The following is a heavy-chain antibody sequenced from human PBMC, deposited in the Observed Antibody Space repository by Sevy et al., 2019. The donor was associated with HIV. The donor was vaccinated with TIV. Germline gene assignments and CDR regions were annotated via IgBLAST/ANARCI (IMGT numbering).Heavy chain of an antibody. D-gene: IGHD2-21*02. J-gene: IGHJ4*02. CDR1: GFNFNIYS. V-gene: IGHV3-21*01. CDR3: ARGRGDPRADCFDY. CDR2: ISGSSSYI. Sequence: GVSLRLSCAASGFNFNIYSMNWVRQAPGKGLEWVSSISGSSSYIFYADSVKGRFTISRDNAKNSLYLQMNSLRAEDTAVYYCARGRGDPRADCFDYWGQGTLVTVSS.